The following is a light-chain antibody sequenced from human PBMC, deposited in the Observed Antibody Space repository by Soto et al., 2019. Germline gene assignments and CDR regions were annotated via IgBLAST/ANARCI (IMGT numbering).Light chain of an antibody. CDR1: QNILTY. Sequence: DIQMTQSPSSLSASVGDRVTITCRASQNILTYLNWYQQRPGKAPKFLIYAATSVQDGVPSRFSGSESGTEFTLTISSLQPEDSATYYCQQSYSAPLTFGQGPNLEIK. V-gene: IGKV1-39*01. CDR3: QQSYSAPLT. CDR2: AAT. J-gene: IGKJ2*01.